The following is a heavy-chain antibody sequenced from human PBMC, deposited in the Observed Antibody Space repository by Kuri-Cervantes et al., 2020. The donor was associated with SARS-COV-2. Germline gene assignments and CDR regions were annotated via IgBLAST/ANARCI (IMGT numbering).Heavy chain of an antibody. D-gene: IGHD5-18*01. CDR1: GGSISSSSYY. CDR3: ARDYSNYFDY. J-gene: IGHJ4*02. Sequence: GSLRLSCTVSGGSISSSSYYWGWIRQPPGKGLEWIGSIYYSGSTNYNPSLKSRVTISVDTSKNQISLKMSSVTAADTAVYFCARDYSNYFDYWGQGTLVTVSS. CDR2: IYYSGST. V-gene: IGHV4-39*07.